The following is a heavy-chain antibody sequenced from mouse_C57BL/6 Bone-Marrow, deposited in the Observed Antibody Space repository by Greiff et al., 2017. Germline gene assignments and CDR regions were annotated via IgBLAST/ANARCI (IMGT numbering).Heavy chain of an antibody. CDR3: ASSSWAWFAY. J-gene: IGHJ3*01. D-gene: IGHD1-1*01. CDR2: ISSGGSYT. V-gene: IGHV5-6*01. CDR1: GFTFSSYG. Sequence: EVKLVESGGDLVKPGGSLKLSCAASGFTFSSYGMSWVRQTPDKRLEWVATISSGGSYTYYPDSVKGRFTISRDNAKNTLYLQMRSLKSEDTAMYYCASSSWAWFAYWGQGTLVTVSA.